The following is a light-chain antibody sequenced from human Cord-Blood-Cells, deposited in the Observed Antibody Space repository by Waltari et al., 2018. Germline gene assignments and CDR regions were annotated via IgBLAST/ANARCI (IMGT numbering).Light chain of an antibody. V-gene: IGKV1-33*01. Sequence: DIQMTQSPSSLSASVGDRVTITCQASQDISNYLNSYQQKPGKAPKLLIYDASTLETGVPSRFSGSGSGTDFTFTISSLQPEVIATYYCQQYDNLPITFGQGTRLEIK. J-gene: IGKJ5*01. CDR3: QQYDNLPIT. CDR2: DAS. CDR1: QDISNY.